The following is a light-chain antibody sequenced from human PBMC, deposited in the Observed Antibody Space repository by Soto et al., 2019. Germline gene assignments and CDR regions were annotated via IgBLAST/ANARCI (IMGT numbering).Light chain of an antibody. CDR3: QQYNNWPFT. CDR2: GAS. Sequence: ELVMTQSPATLSVSQGERATLSCRASQSVSSNLAWYQQKPGQAPSLLIYGASTRATGISVKFSGSGSGTEFTLTISSLQSEDFVVYYCQQYNNWPFTFGGGTKVDIK. J-gene: IGKJ4*01. V-gene: IGKV3-15*01. CDR1: QSVSSN.